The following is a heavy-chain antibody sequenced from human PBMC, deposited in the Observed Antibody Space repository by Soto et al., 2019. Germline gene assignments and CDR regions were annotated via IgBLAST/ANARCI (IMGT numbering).Heavy chain of an antibody. CDR2: IWYDGSNK. J-gene: IGHJ5*02. D-gene: IGHD2-15*01. V-gene: IGHV3-33*01. CDR1: GFTFSSYG. Sequence: QVQLVESGGGVVQPGRSLRLSCAASGFTFSSYGMHWVRQAPGKGLEWVAVIWYDGSNKYYADSVKGRFAISRDNSKNTLYLQMSSVGAEDTAVYYCARAPTLYCSGGSCYSGWFDPWGQGTLVTVSS. CDR3: ARAPTLYCSGGSCYSGWFDP.